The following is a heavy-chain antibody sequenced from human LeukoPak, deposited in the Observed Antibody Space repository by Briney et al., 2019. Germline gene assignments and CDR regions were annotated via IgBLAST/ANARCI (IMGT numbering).Heavy chain of an antibody. V-gene: IGHV1-2*02. J-gene: IGHJ4*02. CDR3: ARDREILPHYYFDY. CDR2: INPNSGGT. CDR1: GYTFTSYY. Sequence: ASVKVSCKASGYTFTSYYMHWVRQAPGQGLEWMGWINPNSGGTNYAQKFQGRVTMTRDTSISTAYMELSRLRSDDTAVYYCARDREILPHYYFDYWGQGTLVTVSS. D-gene: IGHD1-26*01.